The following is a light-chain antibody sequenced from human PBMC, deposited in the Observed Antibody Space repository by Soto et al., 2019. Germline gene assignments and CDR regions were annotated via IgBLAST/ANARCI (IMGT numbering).Light chain of an antibody. V-gene: IGKV3D-15*01. Sequence: MTQSPSTLSVSPGERVTLSCRASQSVSSNLAWYQQKPGQAPRLLMYGASTRATGIPARFSGSGSGTEFTLTISSLQSEDFAVYYCQQYDNWPLTFGGGTKVDIK. CDR3: QQYDNWPLT. J-gene: IGKJ4*01. CDR2: GAS. CDR1: QSVSSN.